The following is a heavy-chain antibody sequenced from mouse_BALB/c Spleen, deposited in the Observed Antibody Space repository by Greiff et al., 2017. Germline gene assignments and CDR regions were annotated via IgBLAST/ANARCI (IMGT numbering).Heavy chain of an antibody. CDR1: GYTFTSYW. CDR2: IDPSNSET. J-gene: IGHJ1*01. V-gene: IGHV1S127*01. D-gene: IGHD1-1*01. Sequence: VQLQQSGPELVRPGASVKMSCKASGYTFTSYWMHWVKQRPGQGLEWIGMIDPSNSETRLNQKFKDKATLNVDKSSNTAYMQLSRLTSEDSAVYYCARSYYSSSYVYWYFDVWGAGTTVTVSS. CDR3: ARSYYSSSYVYWYFDV.